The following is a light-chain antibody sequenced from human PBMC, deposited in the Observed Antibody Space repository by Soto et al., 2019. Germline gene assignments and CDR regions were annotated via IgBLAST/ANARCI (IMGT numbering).Light chain of an antibody. CDR2: KAS. V-gene: IGKV1-5*03. CDR3: QQYNSYPYT. Sequence: DIQMTQSPSTLSASVGDRVTITCRASQSISSWLAWYQQKPGKAPKLLIYKASSLESGVPSRFSGCGSGTEFTLTISSLQPDDFATYYCQQYNSYPYTFGQGTMLEIK. J-gene: IGKJ2*01. CDR1: QSISSW.